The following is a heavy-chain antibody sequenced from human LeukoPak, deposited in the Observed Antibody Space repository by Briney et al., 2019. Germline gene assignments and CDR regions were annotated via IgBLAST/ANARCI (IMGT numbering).Heavy chain of an antibody. D-gene: IGHD3-22*01. V-gene: IGHV4-59*01. CDR2: IYYSGST. CDR3: ARGRARDSSGYPNY. Sequence: PSQTLSLTCTVSGGSISSYYWSWIRQPPGKGLEWLGYIYYSGSTNYNPSLKSRVTISVDTSKNQFSLKLSSVTAADTAVYYCARGRARDSSGYPNYWGQGTLVTVSS. J-gene: IGHJ4*02. CDR1: GGSISSYY.